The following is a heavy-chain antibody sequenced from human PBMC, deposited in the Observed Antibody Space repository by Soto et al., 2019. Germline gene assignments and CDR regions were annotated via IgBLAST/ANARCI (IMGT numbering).Heavy chain of an antibody. J-gene: IGHJ2*01. CDR1: EGTFRNHG. CDR2: FTPKFGTA. CDR3: ARGVVSGFQFWYFDL. V-gene: IGHV1-69*01. D-gene: IGHD6-19*01. Sequence: QVQLVQSGAEVKKPGSSVKVSCKASEGTFRNHGISWLRQAPGQGLEWIGGFTPKFGTANYAPKFQGRVSITADESTTTASVALSNLRPEDTAVYFCARGVVSGFQFWYFDLWGRGTLITVSS.